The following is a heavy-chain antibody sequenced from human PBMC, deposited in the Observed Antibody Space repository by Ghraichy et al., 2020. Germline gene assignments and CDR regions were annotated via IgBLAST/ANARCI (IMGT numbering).Heavy chain of an antibody. Sequence: SETLSLTCTVSGGSISSYYWSWIRQPPGKGLEWIGYIYYSGSTNYNPSLKSRVTISVDTSKNQFSLKLSSVTAADTAVYYCARGGDLSSSAVRGVSAKTPRDHLYYYYYYMDVWGKGTTVTVSS. CDR3: ARGGDLSSSAVRGVSAKTPRDHLYYYYYYMDV. V-gene: IGHV4-59*01. J-gene: IGHJ6*03. CDR2: IYYSGST. CDR1: GGSISSYY. D-gene: IGHD3-10*01.